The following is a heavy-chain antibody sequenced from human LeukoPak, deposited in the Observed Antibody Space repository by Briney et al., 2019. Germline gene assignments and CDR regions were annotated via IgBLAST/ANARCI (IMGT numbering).Heavy chain of an antibody. Sequence: ETLSLTCAVYGGSFRGYYWSWIRQPPGKGLEWIGEINHSGSTNYNPSLKSRVTISVDTSKHQFSLKLSSVTAADTAVYYCARGSGGVVPAVTPAYYMDVWGKGTTVTVSS. CDR2: INHSGST. J-gene: IGHJ6*03. V-gene: IGHV4-34*01. CDR1: GGSFRGYY. CDR3: ARGSGGVVPAVTPAYYMDV. D-gene: IGHD2-2*01.